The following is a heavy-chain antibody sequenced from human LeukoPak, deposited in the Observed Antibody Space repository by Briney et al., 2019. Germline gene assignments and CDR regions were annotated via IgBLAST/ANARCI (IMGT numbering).Heavy chain of an antibody. J-gene: IGHJ4*02. CDR2: IRSKAYGGTT. CDR3: TRNPHQPYGYSSGQAWLFDY. V-gene: IGHV3-49*04. Sequence: GGSLRLSCTASGFTFGDYAMSWVRQAPGKGLEWVGFIRSKAYGGTTEYAASVKGRFTISRDDSKSIAYLQMNSLKTEDTAVYYCTRNPHQPYGYSSGQAWLFDYWGQGTLVTVSS. CDR1: GFTFGDYA. D-gene: IGHD6-19*01.